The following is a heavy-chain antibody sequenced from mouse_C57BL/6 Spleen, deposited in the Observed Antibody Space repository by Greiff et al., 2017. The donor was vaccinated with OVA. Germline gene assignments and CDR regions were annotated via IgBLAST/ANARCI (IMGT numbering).Heavy chain of an antibody. J-gene: IGHJ2*01. CDR3: ARSRGNYDFDY. D-gene: IGHD2-1*01. V-gene: IGHV1-69*01. CDR1: GYTFTSYW. Sequence: VQLQQSGAELVMPGASVKLSCKASGYTFTSYWMHWVKQRPGQGLEWIGEIDPSDSYTNYNQKFKGKSTLTVDKSSSTAYMQLSSLTSEDSAVYYCARSRGNYDFDYWGQGTTLTVSS. CDR2: IDPSDSYT.